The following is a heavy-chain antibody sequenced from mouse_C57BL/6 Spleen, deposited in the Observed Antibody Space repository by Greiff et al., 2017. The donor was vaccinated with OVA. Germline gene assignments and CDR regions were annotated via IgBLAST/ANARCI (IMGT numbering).Heavy chain of an antibody. CDR3: ARGGYGSSRGYAMDY. CDR1: GYSITSGYY. CDR2: ISYDGSN. Sequence: DVKLQESGPGLVKPSQSLSLTCSVTGYSITSGYYWNWIRQFPGNKLEWMGYISYDGSNNYNPSLKNRISITRDTSKNQFFLKLNSVTTEDTATYYCARGGYGSSRGYAMDYWGQGTSVTVSS. J-gene: IGHJ4*01. D-gene: IGHD1-1*01. V-gene: IGHV3-6*01.